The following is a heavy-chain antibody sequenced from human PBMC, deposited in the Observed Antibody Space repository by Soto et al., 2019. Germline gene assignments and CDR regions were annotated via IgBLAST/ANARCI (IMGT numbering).Heavy chain of an antibody. CDR1: GFSLSTSEVG. CDR2: IYWYDDK. CDR3: AHTIADQSLRYYFDY. D-gene: IGHD6-13*01. V-gene: IGHV2-5*01. Sequence: QITLKESGPTLVKPTQPLTLTCTFSGFSLSTSEVGVGWIRQPPGKALEWLALIYWYDDKRYSPSLKSRLTITKDTSKNQLVLTMTNMDPVDTATYYCAHTIADQSLRYYFDYWGQGTLVTVSS. J-gene: IGHJ4*02.